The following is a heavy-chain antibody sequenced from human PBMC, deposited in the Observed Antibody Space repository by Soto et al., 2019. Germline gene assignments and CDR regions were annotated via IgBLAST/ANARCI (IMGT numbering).Heavy chain of an antibody. J-gene: IGHJ4*02. V-gene: IGHV3-74*01. CDR2: INSDGSIT. Sequence: LSCAASGFTFSSYWMHWVRQVPEKGLVWVSRINSDGSITNYADAVKGRFTISRDNVKNTLYLQMNSLRAEDTAVFYCVRYPRSVGGSYRPDYWGQGTLVTVSS. D-gene: IGHD3-16*02. CDR3: VRYPRSVGGSYRPDY. CDR1: GFTFSSYW.